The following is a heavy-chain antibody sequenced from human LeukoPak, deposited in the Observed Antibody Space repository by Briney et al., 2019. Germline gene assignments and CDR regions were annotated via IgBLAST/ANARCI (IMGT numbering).Heavy chain of an antibody. D-gene: IGHD3-3*01. CDR3: ARVMDFWSGYTLDY. CDR2: ISSSGSTI. J-gene: IGHJ4*02. CDR1: GFTFSDYY. V-gene: IGHV3-11*01. Sequence: KPGGSLRLSCAASGFTFSDYYMSWIRQAPGKGLEWVSYISSSGSTIYYADSVKGRFTISRDNAKNSLYLRMNSLRAEDTAVYYCARVMDFWSGYTLDYWGQGTLVTVSS.